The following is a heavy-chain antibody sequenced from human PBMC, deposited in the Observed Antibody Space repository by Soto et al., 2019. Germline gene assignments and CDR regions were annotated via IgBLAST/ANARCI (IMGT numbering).Heavy chain of an antibody. CDR3: ARRTSSSRQGYYFDY. J-gene: IGHJ4*02. CDR1: GYTFTGYY. Sequence: ASVKVSCKASGYTFTGYYMHWVRQAPGQGLEWMGWINPNSGGTNYAQKFQGWVTMTRDTSISTAYMELSRLRSDDTAVYYCARRTSSSRQGYYFDYWGQGTLVTVSS. CDR2: INPNSGGT. D-gene: IGHD6-6*01. V-gene: IGHV1-2*04.